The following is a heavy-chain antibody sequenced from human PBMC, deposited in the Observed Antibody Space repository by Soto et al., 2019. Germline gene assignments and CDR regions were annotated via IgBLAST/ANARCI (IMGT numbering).Heavy chain of an antibody. CDR3: ARGTCSSTTCYAVYFDP. J-gene: IGHJ5*02. V-gene: IGHV3-7*01. D-gene: IGHD2-2*01. CDR1: GFTFGTYW. Sequence: GGSLRLSCVASGFTFGTYWMSWVRQVPGKGLEWVANIKRDGSEKYYLDSVKGRFTISRDNAKNSLHLQMNSLRAEDTGVYYCARGTCSSTTCYAVYFDPWGQGTLVTVSS. CDR2: IKRDGSEK.